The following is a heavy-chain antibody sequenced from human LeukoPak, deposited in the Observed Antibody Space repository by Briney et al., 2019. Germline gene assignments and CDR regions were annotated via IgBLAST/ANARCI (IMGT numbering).Heavy chain of an antibody. J-gene: IGHJ4*02. CDR2: ISACNGNR. Sequence: ASVKVSCKASGYTFTSYGISWVRQAPGQGLEWMGCISACNGNRNYAQNLQGRVTMTTDTSTSTAYMELRTLRSDDTAVYYCARDESRGPYYFDNWGQGTLVTVSS. CDR1: GYTFTSYG. V-gene: IGHV1-18*01. CDR3: ARDESRGPYYFDN.